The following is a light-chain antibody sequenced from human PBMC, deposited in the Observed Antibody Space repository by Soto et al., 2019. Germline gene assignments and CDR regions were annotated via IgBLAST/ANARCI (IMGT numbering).Light chain of an antibody. CDR2: GTS. CDR1: QRVSSSY. J-gene: IGKJ5*01. V-gene: IGKV3-20*01. Sequence: EIVLTQSPGTLSLSPGERATLSCRASQRVSSSYLAWYQQKPGQAPRLLIYGTSSRATGIPDRFSGSGSGTDFSLTISSLEPEDFAVYYCQQYGSSPLITFGQGTRLEIK. CDR3: QQYGSSPLIT.